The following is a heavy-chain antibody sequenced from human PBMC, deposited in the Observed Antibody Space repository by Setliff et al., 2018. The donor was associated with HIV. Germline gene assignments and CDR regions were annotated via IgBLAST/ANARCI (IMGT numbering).Heavy chain of an antibody. D-gene: IGHD3-22*01. V-gene: IGHV4-59*08. CDR1: GASIRGHY. J-gene: IGHJ3*02. CDR2: IDYSGNT. CDR3: ARSLVPSGYYYGRHAFDI. Sequence: SETLPLTCSVSGASIRGHYWSWIRQSPGKGLEWIGNIDYSGNTNYNPSFKSRVTISVDTSKNQFSLRVISVTAADTAVYYCARSLVPSGYYYGRHAFDIWGQGTKVTVSS.